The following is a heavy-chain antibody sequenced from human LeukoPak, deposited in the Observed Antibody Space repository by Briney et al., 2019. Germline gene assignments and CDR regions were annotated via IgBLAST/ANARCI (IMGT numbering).Heavy chain of an antibody. D-gene: IGHD7-27*01. J-gene: IGHJ4*02. CDR1: GFTFSSYA. Sequence: GGSLRLSCAASGFTFSSYAMSWVRPAPGKGLEWVSAISGSGGSTYYADSVKGRFTISRDNSKNTLYLQMNSLRAEDTAVYYCAASNRNWDKIDYWGQGTLVTVSS. CDR2: ISGSGGST. CDR3: AASNRNWDKIDY. V-gene: IGHV3-23*01.